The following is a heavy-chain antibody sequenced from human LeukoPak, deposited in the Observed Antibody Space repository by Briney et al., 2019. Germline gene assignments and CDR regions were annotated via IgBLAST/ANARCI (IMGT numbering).Heavy chain of an antibody. Sequence: GGSLRLSCAASGFTVSSNYMSWVRQAPGKGLEWVSVIYSGGSTYYTDSVKGRFTISRHNSKNTLYLQMNSLRAEDTAVYYCARVPLRTHYHDCYGMDGWGQGTTVTVSS. CDR2: IYSGGST. CDR3: ARVPLRTHYHDCYGMDG. CDR1: GFTVSSNY. J-gene: IGHJ6*02. V-gene: IGHV3-53*04. D-gene: IGHD5-12*01.